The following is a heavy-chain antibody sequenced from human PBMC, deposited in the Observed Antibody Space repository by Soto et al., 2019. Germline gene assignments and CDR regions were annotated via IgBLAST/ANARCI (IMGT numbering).Heavy chain of an antibody. CDR2: ISSSSSYI. CDR1: GFTFSSYS. V-gene: IGHV3-21*01. CDR3: ARNSGYEGVDAFDI. J-gene: IGHJ3*02. Sequence: GGSLRLSCAASGFTFSSYSMNWVRQAPGKGLEWVSSISSSSSYIYYADSVKGRFTISRDNAKNSLYLQMNSLRAEDTAVYYCARNSGYEGVDAFDIWGQGTMVTVSS. D-gene: IGHD5-12*01.